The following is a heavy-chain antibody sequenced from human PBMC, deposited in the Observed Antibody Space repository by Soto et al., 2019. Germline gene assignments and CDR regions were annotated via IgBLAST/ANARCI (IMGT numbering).Heavy chain of an antibody. Sequence: PSETLSLTCTVSGGSISSGGYYWSWIRQHPGKGLEWIGYIYYSGSTYYNPSLKSRVTISVDTSKNQFSLKLSSVTAADTAVYYCASRGGYSYYYGMDVWGQGTTVTVSS. J-gene: IGHJ6*02. D-gene: IGHD5-18*01. V-gene: IGHV4-31*03. CDR2: IYYSGST. CDR1: GGSISSGGYY. CDR3: ASRGGYSYYYGMDV.